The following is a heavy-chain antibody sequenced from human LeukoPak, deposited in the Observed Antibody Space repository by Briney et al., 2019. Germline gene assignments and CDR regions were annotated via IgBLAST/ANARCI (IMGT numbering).Heavy chain of an antibody. J-gene: IGHJ3*02. CDR3: SSAPDAFDI. Sequence: SETLSLTCTVSGGSISRYYWSWIRQPPGKGLDWIGYIYYSGSTNYNPSLKSRVTISVDTSKNQFSLKLSSVTAADTAVYYCSSAPDAFDIWGQGTMVTVSS. D-gene: IGHD6-6*01. CDR1: GGSISRYY. CDR2: IYYSGST. V-gene: IGHV4-59*01.